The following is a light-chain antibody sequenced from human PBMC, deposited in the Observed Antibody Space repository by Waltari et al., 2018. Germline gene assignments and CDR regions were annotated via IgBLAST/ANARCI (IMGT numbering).Light chain of an antibody. CDR3: ASWDDSLSGYWV. CDR1: GSNVETNP. V-gene: IGLV1-44*01. J-gene: IGLJ3*02. Sequence: QSALTQPPSTSGTPGQTITISCSGSGSNVETNPVNCYQQLPGTAPKLLIYYDNQRPSGVPDRFSGSRSGTSVSLAISGLQSEDEADYYCASWDDSLSGYWVFGGGTKVTVL. CDR2: YDN.